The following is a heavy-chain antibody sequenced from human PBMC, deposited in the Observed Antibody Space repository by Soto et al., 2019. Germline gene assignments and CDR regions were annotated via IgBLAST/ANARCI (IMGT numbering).Heavy chain of an antibody. J-gene: IGHJ4*02. D-gene: IGHD3-9*01. CDR1: GGSVSSSSYY. V-gene: IGHV4-39*01. CDR3: GRLEGLATISYYFDY. Sequence: SETLSLTCTVPGGSVSSSSYYWGWVRQPPGKGLEWIGSVYYSGSTYYNPSLESRVTISVDKSKNRFSLKLMSLSAADAAVYYCGRLEGLATISYYFDYWGQGALVTVSS. CDR2: VYYSGST.